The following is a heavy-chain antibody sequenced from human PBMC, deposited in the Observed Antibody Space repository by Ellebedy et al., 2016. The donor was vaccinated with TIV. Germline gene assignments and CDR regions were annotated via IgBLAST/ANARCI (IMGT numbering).Heavy chain of an antibody. CDR3: ARVDLGLAFHY. D-gene: IGHD1-26*01. CDR1: GFSNSSNY. CDR2: IYSAGNT. V-gene: IGHV3-53*01. J-gene: IGHJ4*02. Sequence: GESLKISCVVSGFSNSSNYMSWVRQAPGKGLEWVSIIYSAGNTYYADSARGRFTISRDTSKNTLYLQMNSLRGGDTAVYYCARVDLGLAFHYWGRGALVTVSS.